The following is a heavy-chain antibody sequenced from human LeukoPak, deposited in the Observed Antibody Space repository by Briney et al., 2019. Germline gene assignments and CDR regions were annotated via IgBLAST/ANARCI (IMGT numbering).Heavy chain of an antibody. CDR2: IRYDGSNK. CDR1: GFTFSSYG. CDR3: AKAPNYYDSSGSDY. V-gene: IGHV3-30*02. Sequence: GGSLRLSCAASGFTFSSYGMHWVRQAPGKGLEWVAFIRYDGSNKYYADSVKGRFTISRDNSKNTLYLQMNSLRAEDTALYYCAKAPNYYDSSGSDYWGQGTLVTVSS. J-gene: IGHJ4*02. D-gene: IGHD3-22*01.